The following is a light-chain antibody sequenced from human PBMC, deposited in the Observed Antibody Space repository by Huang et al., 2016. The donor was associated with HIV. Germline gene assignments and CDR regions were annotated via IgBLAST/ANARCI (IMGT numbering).Light chain of an antibody. CDR1: QSVSGSY. CDR3: QVYGTSPPGP. V-gene: IGKV3-20*01. Sequence: EIVLTQSPGTLSLSPGDRATLSSRASQSVSGSYLAWYQQKPGQAPRLLIYGASSRATGIPDRVSGSGSGTDFTLTITRLEPEDTALYYCQVYGTSPPGPFGPGATVHIK. CDR2: GAS. J-gene: IGKJ3*01.